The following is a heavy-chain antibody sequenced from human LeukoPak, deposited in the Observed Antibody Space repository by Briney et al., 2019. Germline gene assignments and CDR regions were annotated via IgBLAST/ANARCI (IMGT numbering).Heavy chain of an antibody. J-gene: IGHJ4*02. CDR2: ISAYNGNT. V-gene: IGHV1-18*01. CDR1: GYTFTSYG. CDR3: ARDLWHSGRQPLVGY. Sequence: ASVKVSCKASGYTFTSYGISWVRQAPGQGLEWMGWISAYNGNTNYAQKLQGRVTMTTDTSTSTAYMELRSLRSDATAVYYCARDLWHSGRQPLVGYWGQGTLVTVSS. D-gene: IGHD6-13*01.